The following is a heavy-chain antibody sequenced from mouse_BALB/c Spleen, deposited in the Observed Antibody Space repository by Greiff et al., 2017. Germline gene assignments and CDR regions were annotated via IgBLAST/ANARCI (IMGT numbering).Heavy chain of an antibody. D-gene: IGHD1-1*01. Sequence: VQLQQSGAELVRPGASVKLSCKTSGYIFTSYWIHWVKQMSGQGLEWIARIYPGTGSTYYNEKFKGKATLTADKSSSTAYMQLSSLKSEDSAVYFWARSHYYGSSPDWYCDVWGAGTTVTVSS. CDR3: ARSHYYGSSPDWYCDV. J-gene: IGHJ1*01. V-gene: IGHV1S132*01. CDR1: GYIFTSYW. CDR2: IYPGTGST.